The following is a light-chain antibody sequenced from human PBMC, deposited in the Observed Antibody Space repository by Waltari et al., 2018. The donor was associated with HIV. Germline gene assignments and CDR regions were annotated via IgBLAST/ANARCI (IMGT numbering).Light chain of an antibody. CDR3: QQYNNWPPGT. V-gene: IGKV3-15*01. Sequence: EIVMTQSPATLSVSPGERATLSCRASQSVSSNLAWYQQKPGQAPRLLIYDASTRATGIPARFSGSGSGTYFTLTISSLQSEDLAVYYCQQYNNWPPGTFGQGAKLEIK. J-gene: IGKJ2*01. CDR1: QSVSSN. CDR2: DAS.